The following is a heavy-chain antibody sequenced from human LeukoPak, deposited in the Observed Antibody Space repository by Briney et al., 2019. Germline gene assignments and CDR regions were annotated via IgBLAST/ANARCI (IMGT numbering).Heavy chain of an antibody. CDR3: ARLFVAGSFAFDY. D-gene: IGHD6-19*01. Sequence: GGSLRLSCAASGFTFSSYWMSWVRQAPGKGLEWVANIKQDGSEKYYVDSVKGRFTISRGNAKSSLYLQMNSLRAEDTAVYYCARLFVAGSFAFDYWGQGTLVTVSS. V-gene: IGHV3-7*01. CDR1: GFTFSSYW. J-gene: IGHJ4*02. CDR2: IKQDGSEK.